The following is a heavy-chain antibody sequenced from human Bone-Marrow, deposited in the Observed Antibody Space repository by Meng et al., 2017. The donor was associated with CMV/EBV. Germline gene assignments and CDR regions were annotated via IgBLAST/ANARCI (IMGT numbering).Heavy chain of an antibody. CDR2: ISYDGSNK. D-gene: IGHD1-7*01. V-gene: IGHV3-30*04. CDR3: ARGGGTTFYYYGMDV. CDR1: GFTFSTYV. J-gene: IGHJ6*02. Sequence: GGSLRLSCAASGFTFSTYVMHWVRQAPGKGLEWVAVISYDGSNKYYADSVKGRFTISRDNAKNSLYLQMNSLRAEDTAVYYCARGGGTTFYYYGMDVWGQGTTVTVSS.